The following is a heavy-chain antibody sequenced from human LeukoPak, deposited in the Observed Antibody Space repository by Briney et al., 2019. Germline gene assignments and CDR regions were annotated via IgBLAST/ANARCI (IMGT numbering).Heavy chain of an antibody. V-gene: IGHV4-34*01. CDR1: GGSFSGYY. CDR2: INHSGST. CDR3: ARGRIPSRGYSGYEKSVCLDY. J-gene: IGHJ4*02. D-gene: IGHD5-12*01. Sequence: SETLSLTCAVYGGSFSGYYWSWIRQPPGKGLEWIGEINHSGSTNYNPSLKSRVTISVDTSKNQFSLKLSSVTAADTAVYYCARGRIPSRGYSGYEKSVCLDYWGQGTLVTVSS.